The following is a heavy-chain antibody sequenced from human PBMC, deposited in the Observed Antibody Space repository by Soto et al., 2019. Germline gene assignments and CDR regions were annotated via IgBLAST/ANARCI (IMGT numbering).Heavy chain of an antibody. V-gene: IGHV3-21*01. Sequence: PGGSLRLSCVASGFTFTSYSMNWVRQAPGKGLEWVSSISDGSDYIVYADSMKGRFTISRDNAKNSLYLEMNSLRAEDTAVYFCARNHEGGSRLWGQGTLVTVSS. CDR1: GFTFTSYS. D-gene: IGHD2-2*01. CDR3: ARNHEGGSRL. J-gene: IGHJ4*02. CDR2: ISDGSDYI.